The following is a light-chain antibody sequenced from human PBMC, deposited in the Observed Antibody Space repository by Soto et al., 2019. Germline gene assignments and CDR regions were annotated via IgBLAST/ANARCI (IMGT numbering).Light chain of an antibody. J-gene: IGKJ1*01. CDR1: QSVSSSY. CDR2: GAS. CDR3: QQYGTSPPT. V-gene: IGKV3-20*01. Sequence: EIVLTQSPGTLSLSPVERATLSCMASQSVSSSYLAWYQQKPGQAPRLLIYGASSRATGIPDRFSGSGSGTDFTLTISRLEPEDFAVYNCQQYGTSPPTFGQGTKVDIK.